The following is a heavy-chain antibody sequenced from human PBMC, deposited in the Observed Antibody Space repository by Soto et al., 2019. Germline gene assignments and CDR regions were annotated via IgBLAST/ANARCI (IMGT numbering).Heavy chain of an antibody. CDR3: VRFSILVSGRGRGAFFDS. Sequence: PGWSLRLSCAASGFTFSHYWMSWVRQVPGKGLAWVSNIKEDGSEKCYVDSVKGRFTISRDNAKNSVHLQMNSLRDEDTAVYYCVRFSILVSGRGRGAFFDSWGQGTPGTVSS. CDR1: GFTFSHYW. CDR2: IKEDGSEK. V-gene: IGHV3-7*03. D-gene: IGHD6-19*01. J-gene: IGHJ4*02.